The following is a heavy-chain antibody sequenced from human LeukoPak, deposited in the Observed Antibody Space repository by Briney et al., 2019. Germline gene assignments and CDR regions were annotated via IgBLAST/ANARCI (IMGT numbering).Heavy chain of an antibody. CDR1: GGSISSGGYY. V-gene: IGHV4-31*03. CDR3: ARSPVRGVINY. Sequence: SETLSLTCTVSGGSISSGGYYWSWIRQHPGKGLEWIGYIYYSGSTYYNPSLKSRVTISVDTSKNQFSLKLSSVTAADTAVYYCARSPVRGVINYWGQGTLITVSS. J-gene: IGHJ4*02. CDR2: IYYSGST. D-gene: IGHD3-10*01.